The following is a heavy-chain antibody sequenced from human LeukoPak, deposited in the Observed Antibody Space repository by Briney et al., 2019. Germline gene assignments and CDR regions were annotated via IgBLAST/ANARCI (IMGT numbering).Heavy chain of an antibody. Sequence: GGSLRLSCAASGFTFSDYYMSWIRQAPGKGLEWVSGINWNGGSTGCADSVKGRFTISRDNAKNSLYLQMNSLRAEDTALYHCARDGLYYYGMDVWGQGTTVTVSS. CDR1: GFTFSDYY. J-gene: IGHJ6*02. CDR2: INWNGGST. CDR3: ARDGLYYYGMDV. V-gene: IGHV3-20*01.